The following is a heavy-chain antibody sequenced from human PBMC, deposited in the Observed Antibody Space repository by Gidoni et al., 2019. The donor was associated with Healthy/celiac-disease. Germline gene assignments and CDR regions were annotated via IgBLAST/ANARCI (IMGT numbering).Heavy chain of an antibody. CDR2: IYYSGST. J-gene: IGHJ1*01. D-gene: IGHD6-6*01. CDR1: GGSISSYY. CDR3: AREEYSSSSAYFQH. V-gene: IGHV4-59*01. Sequence: QVQLQESGPGLVKPSETLSLTCTVPGGSISSYYWSWIRQPPGKGLEWIGYIYYSGSTNYNPSLKSRVTISVDTSKNQFSLKLSSVTAADTAVYYCAREEYSSSSAYFQHWGQGTLVTVSS.